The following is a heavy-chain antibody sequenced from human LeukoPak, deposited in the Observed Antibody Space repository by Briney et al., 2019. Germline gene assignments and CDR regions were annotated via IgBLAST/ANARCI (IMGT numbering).Heavy chain of an antibody. D-gene: IGHD2-15*01. CDR2: ISGSGGST. CDR1: GFTFSSYA. V-gene: IGHV3-23*01. J-gene: IGHJ4*02. CDR3: ARDEIYCSGGSCYQPFDY. Sequence: PGESLRLSCAASGFTFSSYAMSWVRQAPGKGLEWVSAISGSGGSTYYADSVKGRFTISRDNSKNTLYLQMNSLRAEDTAVYYCARDEIYCSGGSCYQPFDYWGQGTLVTVSS.